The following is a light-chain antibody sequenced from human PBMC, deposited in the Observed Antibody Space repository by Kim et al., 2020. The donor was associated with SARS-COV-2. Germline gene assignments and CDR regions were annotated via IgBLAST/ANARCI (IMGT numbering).Light chain of an antibody. CDR3: QKLNSDAHT. Sequence: IQLTQSPSSLSASVGDRVTITCRASQGISSYLAWYQQKPGKAPKLLIYAASTLQSGVPSRVSGSGSGTDFTLTISSLQPEDFATYYYQKLNSDAHTFGQGTKLEI. J-gene: IGKJ2*01. CDR1: QGISSY. V-gene: IGKV1-9*01. CDR2: AAS.